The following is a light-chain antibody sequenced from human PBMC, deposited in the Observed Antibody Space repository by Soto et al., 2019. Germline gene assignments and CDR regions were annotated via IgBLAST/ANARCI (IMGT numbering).Light chain of an antibody. CDR3: QHWNDYSWT. Sequence: DIHMTQSPSTLSASVGDRVTITCRASQSISSWLAWYQQKPWKAPNLLIYKTSSLETGVPSRFSGSGSGTEFTLTISSLQPDDFATYYCQHWNDYSWTFGQGTKVEVK. V-gene: IGKV1-5*03. J-gene: IGKJ1*01. CDR2: KTS. CDR1: QSISSW.